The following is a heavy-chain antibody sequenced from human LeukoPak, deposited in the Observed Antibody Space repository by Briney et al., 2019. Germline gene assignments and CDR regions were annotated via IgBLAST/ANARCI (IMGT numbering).Heavy chain of an antibody. CDR1: GFTFSNYA. Sequence: PGGSLRLSCAASGFTFSNYAMSWVRQAPGKGLEWVSSLSDNGGSPYYADSVQVRFTISRDNSKNTLYLHMNTLRVEDTAVYYCAKDPETYSSRWFDSWGQGTLVTVSS. V-gene: IGHV3-23*01. D-gene: IGHD2-21*01. CDR2: LSDNGGSP. CDR3: AKDPETYSSRWFDS. J-gene: IGHJ5*01.